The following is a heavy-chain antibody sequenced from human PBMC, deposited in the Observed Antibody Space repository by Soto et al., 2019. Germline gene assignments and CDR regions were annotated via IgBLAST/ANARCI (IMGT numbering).Heavy chain of an antibody. D-gene: IGHD6-19*01. Sequence: QVQLVESGGGVVQPGRSLRLSCAASGFTFSRFGMHWVRQAPGKGLECVAVIWYDGSNEYYADSVKGRFTISRDNSKNTRYLQMNSLRAEDTAVYYCARDKAGGWGPYYFDYWGQGTLVTVSS. V-gene: IGHV3-33*01. CDR2: IWYDGSNE. CDR3: ARDKAGGWGPYYFDY. CDR1: GFTFSRFG. J-gene: IGHJ4*02.